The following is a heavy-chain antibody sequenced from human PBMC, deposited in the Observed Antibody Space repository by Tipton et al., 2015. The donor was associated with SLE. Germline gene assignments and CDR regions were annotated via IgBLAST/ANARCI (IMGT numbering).Heavy chain of an antibody. CDR1: GGSISSASYY. CDR2: INHSGST. CDR3: STYGYYYDSSGYYRDAFDI. D-gene: IGHD3-22*01. Sequence: TLSLTCTVSGGSISSASYYWGWIRQPPGKGLEWIGEINHSGSTNYNPSLKSRVTISVDTSKNQFSLKLSSVTAADTAVYYCSTYGYYYDSSGYYRDAFDIWGQGTMVTVSS. V-gene: IGHV4-39*07. J-gene: IGHJ3*02.